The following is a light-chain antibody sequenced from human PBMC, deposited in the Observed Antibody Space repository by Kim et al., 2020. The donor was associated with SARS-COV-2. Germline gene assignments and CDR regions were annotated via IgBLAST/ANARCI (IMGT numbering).Light chain of an antibody. V-gene: IGLV1-44*01. CDR3: AAWDDSLNGQV. Sequence: QPVLTQPPSASGTPGQRVTISCSGSSSNIGSNTVNWYQQLPGTAPKLLIYNNNQRPSGVPDRFSGSKSGTSASLAISGLQSEDEADYYCAAWDDSLNGQVFGTGTKVTVL. CDR1: SSNIGSNT. J-gene: IGLJ1*01. CDR2: NNN.